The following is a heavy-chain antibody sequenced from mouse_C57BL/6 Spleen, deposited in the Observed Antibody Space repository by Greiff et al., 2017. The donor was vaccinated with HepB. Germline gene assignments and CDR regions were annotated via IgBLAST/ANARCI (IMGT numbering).Heavy chain of an antibody. CDR1: GYTFTSYW. Sequence: QVQLQQSGAELVKPGASVKVSCKASGYTFTSYWMHWVKQMPGQGLEWIGRINPSDSDTNYNQKFKGRATLTVDKSSSTAYQQRSSLTSEDSAVYYGAPDYYGSRFSYYWGQGTTLTVSS. D-gene: IGHD1-1*01. CDR3: APDYYGSRFSYY. J-gene: IGHJ2*01. CDR2: INPSDSDT. V-gene: IGHV1-74*01.